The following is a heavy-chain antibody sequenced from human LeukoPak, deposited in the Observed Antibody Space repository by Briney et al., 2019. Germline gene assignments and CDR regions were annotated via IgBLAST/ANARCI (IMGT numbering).Heavy chain of an antibody. J-gene: IGHJ6*02. CDR3: ARRITIAAAGWGYGMDV. CDR2: IRHDGSDK. CDR1: GFTFNNHW. D-gene: IGHD6-13*01. Sequence: PGGSLRLSCAASGFTFNNHWMSWVCQAPGKGLEWVANIRHDGSDKKYVDSVKGRFTISRDNAENLLFLQMNSLRAEDTAVYYCARRITIAAAGWGYGMDVWGQGTTVTVSS. V-gene: IGHV3-7*03.